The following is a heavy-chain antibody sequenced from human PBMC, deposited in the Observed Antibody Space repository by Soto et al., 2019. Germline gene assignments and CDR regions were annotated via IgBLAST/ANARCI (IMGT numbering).Heavy chain of an antibody. CDR1: GFTFSSYA. Sequence: QVQLVESGGGVVQPGRSLRLSCAASGFTFSSYAMHWVRQAPGKGLEWVAVISYDGSNKYYADSVKGRFTISRDNSKNTLYMQMTSLRAEDTAVYYCARVSSWYVQSTSNYGMDVWGQGTTVTVSS. CDR3: ARVSSWYVQSTSNYGMDV. J-gene: IGHJ6*02. V-gene: IGHV3-30-3*01. D-gene: IGHD6-13*01. CDR2: ISYDGSNK.